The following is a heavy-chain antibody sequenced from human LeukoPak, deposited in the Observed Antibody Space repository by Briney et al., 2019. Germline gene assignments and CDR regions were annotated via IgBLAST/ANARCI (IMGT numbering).Heavy chain of an antibody. D-gene: IGHD5-18*01. V-gene: IGHV1-18*01. CDR3: AKSGGYSYGFGADYFDY. CDR2: ISAYNGNT. J-gene: IGHJ4*03. Sequence: GASVKVSCKASGYTFTSYGISWVPPAPGQGLEWMGWISAYNGNTNYAQKLQGRVTITTDESTSTAYMELSSLRSEDTAVYYCAKSGGYSYGFGADYFDYWGKGTTVTVSS. CDR1: GYTFTSYG.